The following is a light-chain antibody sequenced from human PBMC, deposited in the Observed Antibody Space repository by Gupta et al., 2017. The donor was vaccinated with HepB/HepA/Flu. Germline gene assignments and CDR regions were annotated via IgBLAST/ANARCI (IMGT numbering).Light chain of an antibody. Sequence: QSALTQPASVAGSPGQSITTSCTGTSSDVGGYNYVSWYQQHPGKAPKFIISDVSNRPSGVSNRFSGSKSGTTASLTISGLQAEDEADYFCGSYTTSTTLGVFGIGTKVTVL. CDR3: GSYTTSTTLGV. J-gene: IGLJ1*01. CDR2: DVS. CDR1: SSDVGGYNY. V-gene: IGLV2-14*03.